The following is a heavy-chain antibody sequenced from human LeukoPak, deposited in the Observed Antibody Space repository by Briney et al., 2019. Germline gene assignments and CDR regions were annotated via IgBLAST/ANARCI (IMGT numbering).Heavy chain of an antibody. D-gene: IGHD6-13*01. V-gene: IGHV4-4*09. Sequence: PSETLSLTCTVSGGSISSYYWSWILQPPGKGLEWIGYIYTSGSTNYNPSLKSRVTISVDTSKSQFSLKLSSVTAADTAVYYCARLGAREGQQLGLFDYWGQGTLVTVSS. J-gene: IGHJ4*02. CDR2: IYTSGST. CDR3: ARLGAREGQQLGLFDY. CDR1: GGSISSYY.